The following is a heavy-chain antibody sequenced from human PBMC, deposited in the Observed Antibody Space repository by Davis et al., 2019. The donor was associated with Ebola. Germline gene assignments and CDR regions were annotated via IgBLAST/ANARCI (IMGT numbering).Heavy chain of an antibody. J-gene: IGHJ4*02. D-gene: IGHD3-22*01. V-gene: IGHV4-59*08. CDR1: GGSISSYY. CDR3: ARSPPGYYYDSSGYYSRARYFDY. CDR2: IYYSGST. Sequence: MPSETLSLTCTVSGGSISSYYWSWIRQPPGKGLEWIGYIYYSGSTNYNPSLKSRVTISVDTSKNQFSLKLSSVTAADTAVYYCARSPPGYYYDSSGYYSRARYFDYWGQGTLVTVSS.